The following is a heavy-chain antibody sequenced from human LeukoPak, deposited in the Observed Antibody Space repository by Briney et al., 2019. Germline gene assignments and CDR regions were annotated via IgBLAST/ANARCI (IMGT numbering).Heavy chain of an antibody. CDR1: GFTFSDYY. CDR2: ISSSGSTT. J-gene: IGHJ4*02. CDR3: AGEGYGDHDGDY. D-gene: IGHD4-17*01. Sequence: GGSLRLSCAASGFTFSDYYMSWIRQAPGKGPEWLSYISSSGSTTYYADSVKVRFTISRDSAKHSLYLQMNGLRAEDTAVYYCAGEGYGDHDGDYGGEGTLVTVSS. V-gene: IGHV3-11*01.